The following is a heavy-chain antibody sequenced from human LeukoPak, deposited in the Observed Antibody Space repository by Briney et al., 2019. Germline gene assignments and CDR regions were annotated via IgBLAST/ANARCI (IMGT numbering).Heavy chain of an antibody. CDR2: ISGSGSST. CDR3: ARRLGNPGSLGYFDL. Sequence: PGGSLRLSCAASGFTFSSYAMGWVRQAPGKGLEWVSAISGSGSSTSYADSVKGRFTISRDNSKNTLYLQMNSLRAEDTALYYCARRLGNPGSLGYFDLWGRGTLVTVSS. D-gene: IGHD1-26*01. CDR1: GFTFSSYA. V-gene: IGHV3-23*01. J-gene: IGHJ2*01.